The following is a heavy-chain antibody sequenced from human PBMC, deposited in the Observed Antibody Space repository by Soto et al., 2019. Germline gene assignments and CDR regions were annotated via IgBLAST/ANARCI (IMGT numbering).Heavy chain of an antibody. J-gene: IGHJ4*02. CDR1: GATCSSYA. CDR3: AREVDKRWLQLPQYSFDY. CDR2: IIPIFGTA. V-gene: IGHV1-69*05. Sequence: ASVKVSCKASGATCSSYAISGVRHAPGQGLEWMGGIIPIFGTANLAQKFQGRVSMSRDTSINTAYMEVSRLRSDDTAVYFCAREVDKRWLQLPQYSFDYWGQGTQVTVPQ. D-gene: IGHD5-12*01.